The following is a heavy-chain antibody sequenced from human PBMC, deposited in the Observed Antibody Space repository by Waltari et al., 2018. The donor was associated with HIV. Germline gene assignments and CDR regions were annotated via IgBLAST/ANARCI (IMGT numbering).Heavy chain of an antibody. CDR1: GYSFLDIY. J-gene: IGHJ4*02. D-gene: IGHD2-8*01. Sequence: QVHLVQSGAEVKKPGASVKVSCTASGYSFLDIYIHWVRRAPGQGLEWVGWINPRSGDTKSAQKFQGWVTLTRDTSVNTAYMEVNRLRSADTAVYYCARWAGTTNGLDSWGRGTLITVFS. CDR3: ARWAGTTNGLDS. V-gene: IGHV1-2*04. CDR2: INPRSGDT.